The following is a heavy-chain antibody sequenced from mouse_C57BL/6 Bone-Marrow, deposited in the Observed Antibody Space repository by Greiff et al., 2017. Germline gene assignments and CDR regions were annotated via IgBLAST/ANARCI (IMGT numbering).Heavy chain of an antibody. J-gene: IGHJ3*01. CDR2: ISGGGGNT. V-gene: IGHV5-9*01. Sequence: EVMLVESGGGLVKPGGSLKLSCAASGFTFSSYTMSWVRQTPEKRLEWVATISGGGGNTYYPDSVKGRFTISRDNAKNTLDLQMSSLRSEGTALYYGAPYPLFAYWGQGTLVTGSA. CDR1: GFTFSSYT. CDR3: APYPLFAY.